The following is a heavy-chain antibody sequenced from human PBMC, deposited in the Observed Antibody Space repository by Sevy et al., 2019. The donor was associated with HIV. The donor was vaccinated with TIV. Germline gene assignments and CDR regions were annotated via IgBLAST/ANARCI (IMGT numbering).Heavy chain of an antibody. CDR1: GDSISSGSYY. CDR3: ARRRWGAWSPHFDN. V-gene: IGHV4-39*01. CDR2: INYSGST. D-gene: IGHD3-16*01. Sequence: SETLSLTCAVSGDSISSGSYYWGWIRQPPGKGLESIGLINYSGSTYYSPSLKGRVTMSVDTSRNQFSLNLSSVTAADTAVYYCARRRWGAWSPHFDNWGQGTLVTVSS. J-gene: IGHJ4*02.